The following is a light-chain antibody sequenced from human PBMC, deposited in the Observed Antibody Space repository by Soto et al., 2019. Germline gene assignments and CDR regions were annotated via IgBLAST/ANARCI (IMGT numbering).Light chain of an antibody. V-gene: IGKV3-11*01. J-gene: IGKJ4*01. CDR2: DSS. CDR1: QSVSSY. Sequence: EIVLTQFPATLSLSPGDGATLSCRASQSVSSYLAWYQQKRGQAPRLLIYDSSNRATGIPARFSGGGSGTDFSLIISSLEPEDFAVYYCQQRSVWPLTFGGETKVEIK. CDR3: QQRSVWPLT.